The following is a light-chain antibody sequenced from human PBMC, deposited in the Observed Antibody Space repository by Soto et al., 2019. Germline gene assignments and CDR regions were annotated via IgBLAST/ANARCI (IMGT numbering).Light chain of an antibody. Sequence: DIVLTQTPLSLSVTPGPPASISCKSSQSLLHSDGKTYLYWFLQRPGQAPHLLIYEVSKRFAGVTDRVSGSGSGTEFTLQIRLVEAEDVGVYYCMQSILFPRPFGQGTKWQI. CDR3: MQSILFPRP. V-gene: IGKV2D-29*01. CDR2: EVS. CDR1: QSLLHSDGKTY. J-gene: IGKJ1*01.